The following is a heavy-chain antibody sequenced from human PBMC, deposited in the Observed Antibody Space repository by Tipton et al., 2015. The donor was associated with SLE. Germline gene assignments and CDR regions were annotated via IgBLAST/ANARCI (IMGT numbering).Heavy chain of an antibody. V-gene: IGHV4-59*08. D-gene: IGHD6-19*01. CDR1: GASISGYF. CDR3: AGALASFDY. J-gene: IGHJ4*02. CDR2: IHHIGSS. Sequence: LRLSCIVSGASISGYFWSWIRQPPGKGLEWIGYIHHIGSSNYNPSLQSRVSGSIDTSKYQLSLRLSSVTAADTAVYYCAGALASFDYWGQGTLVTVSS.